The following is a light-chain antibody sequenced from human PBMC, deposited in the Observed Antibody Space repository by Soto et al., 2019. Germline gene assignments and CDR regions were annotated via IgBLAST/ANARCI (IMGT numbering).Light chain of an antibody. CDR3: QQAYRFPLT. CDR2: DAS. J-gene: IGKJ4*01. V-gene: IGKV1D-12*01. Sequence: DIQMTQSPSSVSASVGDRVASTCRASQGISTWLAWYQQKPGKAPKVLIYDASSLKSGVPSRFSGSGSGTDFTLTISRLQPEDFATYFGQQAYRFPLTFGGGTKVDLK. CDR1: QGISTW.